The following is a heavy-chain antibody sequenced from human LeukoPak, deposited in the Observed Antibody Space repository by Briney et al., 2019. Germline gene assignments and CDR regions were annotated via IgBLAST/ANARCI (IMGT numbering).Heavy chain of an antibody. CDR2: IYYSGST. V-gene: IGHV4-39*07. D-gene: IGHD5-24*01. Sequence: SETLSLTCTVSGGSISSSSYYWGWIRQPPGKGLEWIGSIYYSGSTYYNPSLKSRVTISVDRSKNQFSQKLSSVTAADTAVYYCARGGRDGYKFDYWGQGTLVTVSS. CDR3: ARGGRDGYKFDY. J-gene: IGHJ4*02. CDR1: GGSISSSSYY.